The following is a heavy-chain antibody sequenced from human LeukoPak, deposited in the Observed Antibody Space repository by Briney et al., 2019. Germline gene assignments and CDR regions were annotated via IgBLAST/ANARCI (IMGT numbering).Heavy chain of an antibody. CDR1: GGSISSYY. CDR2: IYYSGST. Sequence: ETLSLTCTVSGGSISSYYWSWIRQPPGKGLEWIGYIYYSGSTNYNPSLKSRVTISVDTSKNQFSLKLSSVTAADTAVYYCASLYSSSWANWFDPWGQGTLVTVSS. J-gene: IGHJ5*02. D-gene: IGHD6-13*01. V-gene: IGHV4-59*01. CDR3: ASLYSSSWANWFDP.